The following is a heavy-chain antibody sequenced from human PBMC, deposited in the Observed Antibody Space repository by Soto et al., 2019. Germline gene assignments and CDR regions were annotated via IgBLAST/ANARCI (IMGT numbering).Heavy chain of an antibody. CDR2: IYPGDSDT. Sequence: GESLKISCKGSGYSFTSYWIDWVRQRPGKGLGWMGVIYPGDSDTEYSPSFQGQVTISADKSISTAYLQWSSLKASDTAMYYCARRGDGYNHLFDYWGQGSLVIVSS. V-gene: IGHV5-51*01. J-gene: IGHJ4*02. CDR1: GYSFTSYW. CDR3: ARRGDGYNHLFDY. D-gene: IGHD5-12*01.